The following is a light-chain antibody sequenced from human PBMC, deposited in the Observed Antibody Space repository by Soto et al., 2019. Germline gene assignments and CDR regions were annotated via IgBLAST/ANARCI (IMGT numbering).Light chain of an antibody. Sequence: QSTLTQPASVSGSPGQSITISCTGTSSDVGAYKYVSWYQQHPGKAPQLMIYAVSNRPSGVSNRFSGSKSANTASLTISGLQAGDEAEYYCSSYTSSSTWLFGGGTKLTVL. CDR1: SSDVGAYKY. J-gene: IGLJ3*02. CDR3: SSYTSSSTWL. V-gene: IGLV2-14*03. CDR2: AVS.